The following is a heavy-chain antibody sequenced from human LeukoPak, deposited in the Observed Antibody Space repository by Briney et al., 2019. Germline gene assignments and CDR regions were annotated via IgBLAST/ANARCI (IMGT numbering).Heavy chain of an antibody. CDR3: AKQLGYCSDGSCYFPY. V-gene: IGHV3-23*01. CDR1: GFTFTSYG. D-gene: IGHD2-15*01. CDR2: ISNNGGYT. Sequence: GGSLRLSCVASGFTFTSYGMSWVRQAPGKGLEWVSAISNNGGYTYYADSVQGRFTISRDNSKSTLCLQMNSLRAEDTAVYYCAKQLGYCSDGSCYFPYWGQGTLVTVSS. J-gene: IGHJ4*02.